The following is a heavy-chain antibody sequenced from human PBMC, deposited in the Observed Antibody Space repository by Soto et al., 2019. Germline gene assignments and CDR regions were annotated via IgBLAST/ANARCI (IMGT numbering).Heavy chain of an antibody. Sequence: GGSLRLSCAASGFTFSGYAMSWVRQAPGKGLEWVSAISGSGGSTYYADSVKGRFTISRDNSKNTLYLQMNSLRAEDTAVYYCAKMDLVEYGLYWGQGTLVTVSS. J-gene: IGHJ4*02. CDR2: ISGSGGST. CDR1: GFTFSGYA. V-gene: IGHV3-23*01. D-gene: IGHD2-15*01. CDR3: AKMDLVEYGLY.